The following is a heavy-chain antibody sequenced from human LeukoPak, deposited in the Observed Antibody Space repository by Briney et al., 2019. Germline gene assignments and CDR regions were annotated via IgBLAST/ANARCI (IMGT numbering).Heavy chain of an antibody. D-gene: IGHD6-13*01. J-gene: IGHJ4*02. CDR3: ARGLAAAGTRGPY. Sequence: GGSLRLSCAASGFTFSSYAMHWVRQAPGKGLEWVAVISYDGSNENYADSVKGRFTISRDNSKNTLYLQMNSLRGDDTAVYYCARGLAAAGTRGPYWGQGTLVTVSS. V-gene: IGHV3-30-3*01. CDR1: GFTFSSYA. CDR2: ISYDGSNE.